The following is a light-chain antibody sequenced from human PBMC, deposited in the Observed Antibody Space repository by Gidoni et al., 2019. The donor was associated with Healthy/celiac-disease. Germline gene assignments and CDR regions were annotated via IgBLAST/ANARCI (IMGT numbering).Light chain of an antibody. J-gene: IGKJ4*01. V-gene: IGKV2-28*01. Sequence: DIVMTPPPLSLPVTPGEPASISCRSSQSLLHSNGYNYLDWYLQKPGQSPQLLIYLGSNRASGVPDRFSGSGSGTDFTLKISRVEAEDVGVYYCMQALQTPLTFGGXTKVEIK. CDR2: LGS. CDR3: MQALQTPLT. CDR1: QSLLHSNGYNY.